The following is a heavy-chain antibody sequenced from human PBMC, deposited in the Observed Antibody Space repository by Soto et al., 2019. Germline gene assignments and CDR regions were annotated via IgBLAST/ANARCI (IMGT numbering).Heavy chain of an antibody. CDR3: ARDKGDYGDYVN. D-gene: IGHD4-17*01. CDR1: GFTFSSYA. V-gene: IGHV3-30-3*01. Sequence: QVQLVESGGGVVQPGRSLRLSCAASGFTFSSYAMHWVRQAPGKGLEWVAVISYDGSNKYYADSVKGRFTISRDNSKNTPYLQMNSLRAEDTAVYYCARDKGDYGDYVNWGQGTLVTVSS. CDR2: ISYDGSNK. J-gene: IGHJ4*02.